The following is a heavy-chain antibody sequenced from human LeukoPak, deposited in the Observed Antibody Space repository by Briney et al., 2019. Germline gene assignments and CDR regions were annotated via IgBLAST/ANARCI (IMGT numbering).Heavy chain of an antibody. CDR2: INHSGST. CDR3: ARSAHRLKYSSKYYFDY. Sequence: SETLSLTCAVYGGSFSGYYWSWIRQPPGKGLEWIGEINHSGSTNYNPSLKSRVTISVDTSKNQVSLELSSVTAADTAVYYCARSAHRLKYSSKYYFDYWGQGTLVTVSS. J-gene: IGHJ4*02. CDR1: GGSFSGYY. V-gene: IGHV4-34*01. D-gene: IGHD6-19*01.